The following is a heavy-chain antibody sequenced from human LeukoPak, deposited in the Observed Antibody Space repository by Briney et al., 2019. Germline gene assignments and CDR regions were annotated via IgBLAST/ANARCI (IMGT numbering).Heavy chain of an antibody. J-gene: IGHJ4*02. V-gene: IGHV1-3*01. Sequence: GASVKVSCKPLGYTFITSSIYWVRHAPGQRLEWLGWITVASGNTRYSANLKGRLTLTRDTPANTAYMELRNLQSEDTAVYYCVGGFLGFWGQGTRVTVSP. CDR1: GYTFITSS. CDR3: VGGFLGF. CDR2: ITVASGNT.